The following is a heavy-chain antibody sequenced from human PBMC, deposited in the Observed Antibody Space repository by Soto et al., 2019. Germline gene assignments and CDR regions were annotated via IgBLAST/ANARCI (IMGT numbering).Heavy chain of an antibody. V-gene: IGHV3-48*02. CDR1: GFTFSSYS. J-gene: IGHJ6*02. CDR2: ISSSGSTT. D-gene: IGHD6-6*01. CDR3: ARPSKMYTSSSCGMDV. Sequence: EVQLVESGGGLVQPGGSLRLSCAASGFTFSSYSMNWVREAPGKGLQWVSYISSSGSTTYYADSVRGRFTISRDNATNSLYLQMNSLRDEDTAVYYCARPSKMYTSSSCGMDVWGQGTTVTVSS.